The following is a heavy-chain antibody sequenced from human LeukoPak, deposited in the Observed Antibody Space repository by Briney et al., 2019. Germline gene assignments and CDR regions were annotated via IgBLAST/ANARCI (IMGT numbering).Heavy chain of an antibody. CDR2: ISYDGSNK. CDR3: AKREDYYDSSGYPDY. V-gene: IGHV3-30*18. D-gene: IGHD3-22*01. J-gene: IGHJ4*02. Sequence: RGSLRLSCAASGFTFSSYGMHWVRQAPGKGLEWVAVISYDGSNKYYADSVKGRFTISRDNSKNTLYLQMNSLRAEDTAVYYCAKREDYYDSSGYPDYWGQGTLVTVSS. CDR1: GFTFSSYG.